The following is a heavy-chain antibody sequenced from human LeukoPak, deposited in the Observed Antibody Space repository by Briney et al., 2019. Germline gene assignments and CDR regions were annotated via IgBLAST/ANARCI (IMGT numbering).Heavy chain of an antibody. CDR3: ARDRPENENDDSSGYYQAGAFDI. D-gene: IGHD3-22*01. CDR1: GYTFTGYY. Sequence: ASVKVSCKASGYTFTGYYMHWVRQAPGQGLEWMGWINPNSGGTNYAQKFQGRVTMTRDTSISTAYMELSRLRSDDTAVYYCARDRPENENDDSSGYYQAGAFDIWGQGTMVTVSS. J-gene: IGHJ3*02. V-gene: IGHV1-2*02. CDR2: INPNSGGT.